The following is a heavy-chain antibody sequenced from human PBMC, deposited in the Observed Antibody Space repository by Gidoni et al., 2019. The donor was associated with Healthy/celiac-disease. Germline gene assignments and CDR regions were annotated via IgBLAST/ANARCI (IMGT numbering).Heavy chain of an antibody. J-gene: IGHJ1*01. D-gene: IGHD3-10*01. CDR2: ISYDGSNK. CDR3: ANVAGDSLAPYFQH. CDR1: GFTFSSYR. V-gene: IGHV3-30*18. Sequence: AASGFTFSSYRMHWVRQAPGKGLEWVAVISYDGSNKYYADSVKGRFTISRDNSKNTLYLQMNSLRAEDTAVYYCANVAGDSLAPYFQHWGQGTLVTVSS.